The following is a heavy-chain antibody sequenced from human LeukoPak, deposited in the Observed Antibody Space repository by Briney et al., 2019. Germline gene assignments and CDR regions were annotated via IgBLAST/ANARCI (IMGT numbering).Heavy chain of an antibody. J-gene: IGHJ4*02. CDR1: GFTFSSYG. D-gene: IGHD3-3*01. Sequence: GGSLRLSCAASGFTFSSYGMHWVRQAPGKGLEWVAVISYDGSDKYYADSVKGRFTISRDNSKNTLYLQMNSLRAEDTAVYYCAKDLGYWGQGTLVTVSS. CDR2: ISYDGSDK. CDR3: AKDLGY. V-gene: IGHV3-30*18.